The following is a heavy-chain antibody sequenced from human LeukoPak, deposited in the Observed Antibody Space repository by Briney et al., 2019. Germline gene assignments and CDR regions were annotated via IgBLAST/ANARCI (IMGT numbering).Heavy chain of an antibody. CDR3: AIAHSSGGYYYGMGV. D-gene: IGHD3-16*01. V-gene: IGHV1-18*01. CDR1: GYTFTSYG. CDR2: ISAYNGNT. J-gene: IGHJ6*02. Sequence: GASVKVSCKASGYTFTSYGISWVRQAPGQGLEWMGWISAYNGNTNYAQKLQGRVTMTTDTSTSTAYMELRSLRSDDTAVYYCAIAHSSGGYYYGMGVWGQGTTVTVSS.